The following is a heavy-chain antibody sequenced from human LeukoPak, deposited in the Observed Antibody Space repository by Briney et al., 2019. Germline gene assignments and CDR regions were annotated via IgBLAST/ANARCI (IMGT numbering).Heavy chain of an antibody. CDR3: ARHPGDFTGIVNYYYMDV. CDR1: GFTLSSYG. V-gene: IGHV3-30*03. J-gene: IGHJ6*03. D-gene: IGHD1-26*01. Sequence: HPGGSLRLSCAASGFTLSSYGMHWVRQGPGKGLEWVAIISYDGSNKYYGDSVKGRFTISRDNSKNTLFLQMNSLRPEDTAVYYCARHPGDFTGIVNYYYMDVWGKGTTVTVSS. CDR2: ISYDGSNK.